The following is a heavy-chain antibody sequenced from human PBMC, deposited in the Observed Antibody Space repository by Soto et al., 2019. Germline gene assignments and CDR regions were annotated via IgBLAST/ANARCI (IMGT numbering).Heavy chain of an antibody. CDR3: TTEYSGGPDN. V-gene: IGHV3-15*01. Sequence: PGGSLRLSCAASGFTFTNAWMSWVRQTPGKGLEWVGRIKSKTDGGTTDYAAPVKGRFTISRGDSKNTLYLQMNSLKTEDTAVNFCTTEYSGGPDNWGQGTLVTVSS. CDR1: GFTFTNAW. J-gene: IGHJ4*02. D-gene: IGHD5-12*01. CDR2: IKSKTDGGTT.